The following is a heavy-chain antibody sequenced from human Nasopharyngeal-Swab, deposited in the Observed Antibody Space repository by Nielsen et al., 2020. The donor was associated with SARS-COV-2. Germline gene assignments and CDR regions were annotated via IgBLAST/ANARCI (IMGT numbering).Heavy chain of an antibody. CDR1: GGSISSSSYY. D-gene: IGHD3-22*01. V-gene: IGHV4-39*01. CDR3: ARPYYDSSGYDAWFDP. J-gene: IGHJ5*01. CDR2: IYYSGST. Sequence: SETLSLTCTVSGGSISSSSYYWGWIRQPPGKGLEWIGSIYYSGSTYYNPSLKSRVTIFVDTSKNQFSLKLSSVTAADTVVYYCARPYYDSSGYDAWFDPWGQGTTVTVSS.